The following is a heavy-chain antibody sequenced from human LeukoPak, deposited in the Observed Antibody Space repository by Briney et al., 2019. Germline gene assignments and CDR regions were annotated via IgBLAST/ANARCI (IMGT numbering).Heavy chain of an antibody. J-gene: IGHJ5*02. Sequence: GGSLTLSCAASGLTYSDYYMSWIRQAPGGGLEWVSYISSSGNTIYYADPVKGRFTISRDNAKNSLYLQMNSLRAEDTAVYYCARDGGWFDPWGQGTLVTVSS. D-gene: IGHD3-3*01. CDR3: ARDGGWFDP. CDR1: GLTYSDYY. CDR2: ISSSGNTI. V-gene: IGHV3-11*01.